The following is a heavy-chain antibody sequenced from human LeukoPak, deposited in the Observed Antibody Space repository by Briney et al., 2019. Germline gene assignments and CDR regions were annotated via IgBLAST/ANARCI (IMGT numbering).Heavy chain of an antibody. D-gene: IGHD3-22*01. CDR3: ARPSSYYDSSGYYRNGGYFDY. J-gene: IGHJ4*02. V-gene: IGHV5-51*01. CDR2: IYPGDSDT. Sequence: GESLKISCKGSGYSFSNYWIGWVRQMPGKGLEWMGIIYPGDSDTRYSPSFQGQVNMSADKSISTAYLQWSSLKASDTAMYYCARPSSYYDSSGYYRNGGYFDYWGQGTLVTVPS. CDR1: GYSFSNYW.